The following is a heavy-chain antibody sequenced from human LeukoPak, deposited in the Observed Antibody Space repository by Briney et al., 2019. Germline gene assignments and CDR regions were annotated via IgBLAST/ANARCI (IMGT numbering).Heavy chain of an antibody. D-gene: IGHD5-18*01. Sequence: SETQSLTCTVSGGSISSYYWSWIRQAPGKGLEWSGYIHYSGSTSYNPSLKSRVTISVGTSKNHFALKLNSLTAADRAVYYCARDSEYIYGFACWGRGTVVSVS. V-gene: IGHV4-59*01. J-gene: IGHJ4*02. CDR1: GGSISSYY. CDR2: IHYSGST. CDR3: ARDSEYIYGFAC.